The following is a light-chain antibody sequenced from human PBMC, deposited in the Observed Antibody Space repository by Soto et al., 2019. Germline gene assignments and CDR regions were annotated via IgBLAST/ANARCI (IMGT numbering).Light chain of an antibody. CDR3: QQRTNWPLT. J-gene: IGKJ4*01. CDR2: GPS. Sequence: IVLTQSPGTLSLSPGERATLSCRASQCVTSTDIAWYQQKPGQAPRLLIYGPSSRATGIPARFSGSGSGTDFTLTISRLEPEDFAVYYCQQRTNWPLTFGGGTKV. V-gene: IGKV3D-20*02. CDR1: QCVTSTD.